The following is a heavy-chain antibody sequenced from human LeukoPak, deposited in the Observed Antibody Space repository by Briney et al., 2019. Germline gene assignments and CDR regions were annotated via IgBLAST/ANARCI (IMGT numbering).Heavy chain of an antibody. J-gene: IGHJ3*02. CDR1: GFTFDDYA. V-gene: IGHV3-9*01. D-gene: IGHD1-26*01. CDR3: AKDMGQSYTGDAFDI. Sequence: SLRLSCAASGFTFDDYAMHWVRQAPGKGLEWVSGISWNSGSIGYADSVKGRFTISRDNAKNSLYLQMNSLRAEDTALYYCAKDMGQSYTGDAFDIWGQGTMVTVSS. CDR2: ISWNSGSI.